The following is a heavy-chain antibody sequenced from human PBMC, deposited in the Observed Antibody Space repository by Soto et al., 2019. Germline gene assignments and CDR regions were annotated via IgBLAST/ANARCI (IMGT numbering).Heavy chain of an antibody. J-gene: IGHJ3*02. CDR2: IYYSGST. V-gene: IGHV4-59*01. CDR1: CGSISSYY. CDR3: ARGRGRCDFWSGLGAFYI. Sequence: SETLSLTCTVSCGSISSYYWSWIRQPPGKGLEWIGYIYYSGSTNYNPSLKSRVTISVDTSKNQFSLKLSSVTAADTAVYYCARGRGRCDFWSGLGAFYIWGQGTMVTVSS. D-gene: IGHD3-3*01.